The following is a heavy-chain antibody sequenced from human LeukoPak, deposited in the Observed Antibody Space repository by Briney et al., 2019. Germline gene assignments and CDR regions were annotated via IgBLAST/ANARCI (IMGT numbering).Heavy chain of an antibody. CDR2: MNPKSGGT. J-gene: IGHJ3*01. CDR1: GYTFTGYY. Sequence: GASVKVSCKASGYTFTGYYMHWVRQAPGQGLEWMGWMNPKSGGTNYAQKFQGRVTMTREMSISTAYMELSRLRSDDTAVYYCAEMADGAFGVWGQGTMVTVSS. V-gene: IGHV1-2*02. CDR3: AEMADGAFGV. D-gene: IGHD2-8*01.